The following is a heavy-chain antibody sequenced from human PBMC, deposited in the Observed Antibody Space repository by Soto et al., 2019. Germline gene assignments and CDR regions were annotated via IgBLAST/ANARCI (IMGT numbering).Heavy chain of an antibody. CDR1: GGSVSSGDYF. J-gene: IGHJ6*02. V-gene: IGHV4-61*08. CDR3: ARSPNYYYYGFDV. Sequence: QMQLQESGPGLVKPSETLSLTCTVSGGSVSSGDYFWSWLRQSPGKRLEWIAYIYYSGSTNYNPSLKSRATISVDTSKSQVFLTLTSMTAADAAVYYCARSPNYYYYGFDVWGQGTTVTVSS. CDR2: IYYSGST. D-gene: IGHD3-10*01.